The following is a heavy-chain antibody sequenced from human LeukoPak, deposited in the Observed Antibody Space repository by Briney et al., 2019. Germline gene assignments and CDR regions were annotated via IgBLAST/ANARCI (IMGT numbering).Heavy chain of an antibody. V-gene: IGHV3-21*01. CDR1: GFTFSSYS. CDR2: ISSSSSYI. CDR3: ARTVAGVVSAFDI. J-gene: IGHJ3*02. D-gene: IGHD6-19*01. Sequence: GGSLRLSCAASGFTFSSYSMNWVRQAPGKGLEWVSSISSSSSYIYYADSVKGRFTISRDNAKNSLYLQMNSLRAEDTAVYYCARTVAGVVSAFDIWGQGTMVTVSS.